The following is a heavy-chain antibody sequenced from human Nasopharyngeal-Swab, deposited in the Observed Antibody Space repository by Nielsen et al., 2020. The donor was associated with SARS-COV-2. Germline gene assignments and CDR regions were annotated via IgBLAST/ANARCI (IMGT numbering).Heavy chain of an antibody. V-gene: IGHV4-4*02. CDR3: ARSKWSQYSSSWYEQNYYYYGMDV. J-gene: IGHJ6*02. CDR2: IYHSGST. D-gene: IGHD6-13*01. Sequence: WIRQPPGKGLEWIGEIYHSGSTNYNPSLKSRVTISVDKSKNQFSLKLSSVTAADTAVYYCARSKWSQYSSSWYEQNYYYYGMDVWGQGTTVTVSS.